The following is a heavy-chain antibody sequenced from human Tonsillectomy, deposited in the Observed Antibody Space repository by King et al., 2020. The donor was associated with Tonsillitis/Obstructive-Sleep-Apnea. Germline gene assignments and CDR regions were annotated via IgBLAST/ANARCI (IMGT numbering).Heavy chain of an antibody. CDR3: AVVVAIDAFDT. CDR1: GYIFTGYY. V-gene: IGHV1-2*02. CDR2: VDPNSGGT. D-gene: IGHD2-15*01. Sequence: VQLVESGAEVKKPGASVKVSCKASGYIFTGYYMHWVRQAPGQGLEWMGWVDPNSGGTNYAQKFQGRVTMTRDTSISTAFMELSRLRSDDTAVYYCAVVVAIDAFDTWGQGKMVTVSS. J-gene: IGHJ3*02.